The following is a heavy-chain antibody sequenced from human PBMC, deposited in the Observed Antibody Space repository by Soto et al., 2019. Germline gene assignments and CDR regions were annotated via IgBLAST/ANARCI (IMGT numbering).Heavy chain of an antibody. V-gene: IGHV3-73*01. CDR1: GFTFSGSA. CDR2: IRRKANSYAT. Sequence: EVQLVESGGGLVQPGGSLKLSCAASGFTFSGSAMHWVRQASGKGLEWFGRIRRKANSYATEYAASVKGRFTISRDDSKNTAYLQMNSLKTEDAAVYYCTVNGGTTVTAAFFFGYWGQGTLVTVSS. CDR3: TVNGGTTVTAAFFFGY. D-gene: IGHD4-17*01. J-gene: IGHJ4*02.